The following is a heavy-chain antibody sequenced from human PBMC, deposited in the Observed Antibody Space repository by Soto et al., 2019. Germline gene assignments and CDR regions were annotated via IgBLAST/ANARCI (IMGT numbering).Heavy chain of an antibody. CDR3: ATVYRYADPEH. D-gene: IGHD4-17*01. CDR2: ISTSGAGT. J-gene: IGHJ1*01. V-gene: IGHV3-23*01. CDR1: GFTFSTYA. Sequence: EVQLLESGGDLVQPGGSLRLSCAASGFTFSTYAMNWVRQAPGKGLEWVSGISTSGAGTYYADSVKGRFTISRDNSKNTLFLQMNSLRAEDSGLYYCATVYRYADPEHWGQGTLVTVSS.